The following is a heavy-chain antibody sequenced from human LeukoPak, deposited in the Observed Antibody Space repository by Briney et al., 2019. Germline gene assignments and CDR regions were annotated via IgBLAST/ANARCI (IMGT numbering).Heavy chain of an antibody. CDR2: INPNSGGT. CDR3: ARESSRGRYCSSTSCYDDAFDI. J-gene: IGHJ3*02. V-gene: IGHV1-2*06. Sequence: ASVKVSCKASGYSFSNYDIYWVRQAPGQGLEWMGRINPNSGGTTYAQKFQGRVTMTRDTSTSTVYMELSSLRSEDTAVYYCARESSRGRYCSSTSCYDDAFDIWGQGTMVTVSS. CDR1: GYSFSNYD. D-gene: IGHD2-2*01.